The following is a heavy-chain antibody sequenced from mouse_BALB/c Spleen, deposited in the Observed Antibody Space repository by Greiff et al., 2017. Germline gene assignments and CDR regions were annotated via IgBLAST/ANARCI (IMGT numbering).Heavy chain of an antibody. CDR1: GFNIKDTY. D-gene: IGHD1-1*01. Sequence: EVQLKESGAELVKPGASVKLSCTASGFNIKDTYMHWVKQRPEQGLEWIGRIDPANGNTKYDPKFQGKATITADTSSNTAYLQISSLTSEDTAVYYCAREDGVYGRRFAYWGQGTLVTVSA. CDR2: IDPANGNT. CDR3: AREDGVYGRRFAY. V-gene: IGHV14-3*02. J-gene: IGHJ3*01.